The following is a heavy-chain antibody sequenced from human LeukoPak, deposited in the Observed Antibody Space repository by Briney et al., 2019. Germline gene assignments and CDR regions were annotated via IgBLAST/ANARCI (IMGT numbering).Heavy chain of an antibody. V-gene: IGHV1-46*01. CDR2: INPSGGST. CDR1: GYTFTSYY. Sequence: ASVKVSCKASGYTFTSYYMHWVRQAPGQGLEWMGIINPSGGSTSYAQKFKGRVTMTRDTSTSTVYMELSSLRSEDTAVYYCAHSSGYRDAFDIWGQGTMVTVSS. J-gene: IGHJ3*02. CDR3: AHSSGYRDAFDI. D-gene: IGHD3-22*01.